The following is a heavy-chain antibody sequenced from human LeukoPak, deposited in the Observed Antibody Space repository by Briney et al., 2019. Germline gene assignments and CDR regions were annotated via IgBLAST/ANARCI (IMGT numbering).Heavy chain of an antibody. Sequence: ASVKVSCKVSGYTLTELSMHWVRQAPGKGLEWMGGFDPEDGETIYAQKFQGRVTMTTDTSTSTAYMELRSLRSDDTAVYYCARERYSSSDDAFDIWGQGTMVTVSS. J-gene: IGHJ3*02. D-gene: IGHD6-13*01. CDR3: ARERYSSSDDAFDI. CDR1: GYTLTELS. CDR2: FDPEDGET. V-gene: IGHV1-24*01.